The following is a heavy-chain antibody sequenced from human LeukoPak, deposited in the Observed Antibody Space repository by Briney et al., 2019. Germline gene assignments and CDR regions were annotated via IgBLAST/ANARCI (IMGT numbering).Heavy chain of an antibody. CDR1: VDAISSGSYY. CDR2: IYTRGST. V-gene: IGHV4-61*02. CDR3: ARSPATYYYDSSGYYYVYFQH. Sequence: LSLTCTLSVDAISSGSYYWGWGRGPAGNGLQWIVRIYTRGSTNYNPSLKSRVTISVDTSKNQFSLKLSSVTAADTAVYYCARSPATYYYDSSGYYYVYFQHWGQGTLVTVSS. J-gene: IGHJ1*01. D-gene: IGHD3-22*01.